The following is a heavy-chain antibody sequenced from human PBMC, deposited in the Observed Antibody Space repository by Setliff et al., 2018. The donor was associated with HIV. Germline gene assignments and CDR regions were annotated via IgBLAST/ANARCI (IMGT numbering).Heavy chain of an antibody. Sequence: SETLSLTCAVYGGSFSGYYWSWIRQPPGKGLEWIGEINHSGSTNYNPSLKSRVTISVDTSKNQFSLKLSSVTAADTAVYYCAGDGYNVDAFDIWGQGTMGTVS. CDR1: GGSFSGYY. J-gene: IGHJ3*02. CDR2: INHSGST. CDR3: AGDGYNVDAFDI. D-gene: IGHD5-12*01. V-gene: IGHV4-34*01.